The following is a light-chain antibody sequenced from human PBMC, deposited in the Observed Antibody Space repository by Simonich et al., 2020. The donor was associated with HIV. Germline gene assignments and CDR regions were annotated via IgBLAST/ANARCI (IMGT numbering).Light chain of an antibody. V-gene: IGLV4-69*01. CDR3: QTWGTGIRV. Sequence: QLVLTQSPSASASLGASVKLTCTLSSGHSSYAIARHQQQPEKGPRYLMKLNSDGSHSKGDGIPDRCSGSSAGAERYLTFSSLQSEDEADYYCQTWGTGIRVFGGGTKLTVL. J-gene: IGLJ3*02. CDR2: LNSDGSH. CDR1: SGHSSYA.